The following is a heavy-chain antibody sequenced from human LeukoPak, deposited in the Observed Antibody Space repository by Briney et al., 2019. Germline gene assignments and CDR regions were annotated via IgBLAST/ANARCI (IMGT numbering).Heavy chain of an antibody. CDR1: GFTFSDHY. V-gene: IGHV3-11*01. Sequence: GGSLRLSCAVSGFTFSDHYMSWIRQAPGKGLEWVSYISSSGSTIYYADSVKGRFTISRDNAKNSLYLQMNSLRAEDTAVYYCARYAWTYYMDVWGKGTTVTVSS. D-gene: IGHD3/OR15-3a*01. J-gene: IGHJ6*03. CDR2: ISSSGSTI. CDR3: ARYAWTYYMDV.